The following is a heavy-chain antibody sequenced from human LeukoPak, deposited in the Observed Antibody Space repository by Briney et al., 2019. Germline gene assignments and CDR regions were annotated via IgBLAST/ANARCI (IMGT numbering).Heavy chain of an antibody. CDR1: GFTFSSYE. J-gene: IGHJ4*02. Sequence: GGSLRLSCAASGFTFSSYEMSWVRQAPGKGLEWVSFISGNGGSTYYADSVKGRFIISRDNSKNTLSLQMNSLRAEDTAVYYCAKGGSYYHDYWGQGTLVTVSS. CDR3: AKGGSYYHDY. V-gene: IGHV3-23*01. D-gene: IGHD6-13*01. CDR2: ISGNGGST.